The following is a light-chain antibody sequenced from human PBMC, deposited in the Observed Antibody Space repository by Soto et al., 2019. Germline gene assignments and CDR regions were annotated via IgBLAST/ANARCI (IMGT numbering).Light chain of an antibody. CDR3: GSYAGSGTSV. Sequence: QSSLTQPPSVSGSPGQSITISCTRTSSDVGTYNLVSWYQQHPGKAPKLMIYEVSKWPSGVSNRFSGSKSGNTASLTLSGLQAKVEVDGCSGSYAGSGTSVFGAGTEVHVL. V-gene: IGLV2-23*02. J-gene: IGLJ1*01. CDR1: SSDVGTYNL. CDR2: EVS.